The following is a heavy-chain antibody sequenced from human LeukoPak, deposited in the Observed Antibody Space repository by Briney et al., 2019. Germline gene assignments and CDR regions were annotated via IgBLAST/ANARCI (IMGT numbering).Heavy chain of an antibody. CDR3: AKPMSIGYCSGGSCPLDY. CDR1: GFTFDDYA. V-gene: IGHV3-9*01. D-gene: IGHD2-15*01. CDR2: ISWNSGSI. Sequence: GRSLRLSCAASGFTFDDYAMHWVRQAPGKGLEWVSGISWNSGSIGYADSVEGRFTISRDNAKNSLYLQMNSLRAEDTALYYCAKPMSIGYCSGGSCPLDYWGQGTLVTVSS. J-gene: IGHJ4*02.